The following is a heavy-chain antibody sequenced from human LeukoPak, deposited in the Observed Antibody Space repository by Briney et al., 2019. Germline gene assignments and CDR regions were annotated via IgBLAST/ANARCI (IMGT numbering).Heavy chain of an antibody. D-gene: IGHD5-18*01. CDR2: ISYDGSNK. CDR3: ARVGYSYGSYYFDY. J-gene: IGHJ4*02. CDR1: GFTFSSYA. Sequence: PGGSLRRSWAAAGFTFSSYAMHRVRQAPGKGLEWVAVISYDGSNKYYADSVKGRFTISRDNSKNTLYLQMNSLRAEDTAVYYCARVGYSYGSYYFDYWGQGTLVTVSS. V-gene: IGHV3-30-3*01.